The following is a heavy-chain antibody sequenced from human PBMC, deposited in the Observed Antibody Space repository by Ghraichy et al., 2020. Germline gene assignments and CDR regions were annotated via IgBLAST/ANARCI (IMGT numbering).Heavy chain of an antibody. J-gene: IGHJ4*02. CDR3: ARGHREYNYGPNTFDY. Sequence: SVKVSCKASGYTFTGYYMHWVRQAPGQGLEWMGWINPHSGGTNYAQKFQGRVTMTRDTSISTAYMELSRLRSDDTAVYYCARGHREYNYGPNTFDYWGQGTLVTVSS. CDR2: INPHSGGT. D-gene: IGHD5-18*01. CDR1: GYTFTGYY. V-gene: IGHV1-2*02.